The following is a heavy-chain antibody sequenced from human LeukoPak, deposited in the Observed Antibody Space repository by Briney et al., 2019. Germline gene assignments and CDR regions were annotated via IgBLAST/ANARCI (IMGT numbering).Heavy chain of an antibody. CDR2: INHSGST. J-gene: IGHJ3*02. V-gene: IGHV4-39*07. D-gene: IGHD6-13*01. CDR3: ARGPGYSSSDGAFDI. CDR1: GGSISSSSYY. Sequence: KPSETLSLTCTVSGGSISSSSYYWGWIRQPPGKGLEWIGEINHSGSTNYNPSLKSRVTISVDTSKNQFSLKLSSVTAADTAVYYCARGPGYSSSDGAFDIWGQGTMVTVSS.